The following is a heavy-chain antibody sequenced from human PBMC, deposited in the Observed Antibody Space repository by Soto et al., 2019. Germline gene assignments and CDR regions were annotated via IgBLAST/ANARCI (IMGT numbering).Heavy chain of an antibody. Sequence: SETLSLTCTVSGGSVSSGSYYWSWIRQPPGKGLEWIGYIYYSGSTNYNPSLKSRVTISVDTSKNQFSLKLSSVTAADTAVYYCARDSGVDYASTYWGQGTLVTAPQ. CDR1: GGSVSSGSYY. V-gene: IGHV4-61*01. CDR2: IYYSGST. D-gene: IGHD4-17*01. CDR3: ARDSGVDYASTY. J-gene: IGHJ4*02.